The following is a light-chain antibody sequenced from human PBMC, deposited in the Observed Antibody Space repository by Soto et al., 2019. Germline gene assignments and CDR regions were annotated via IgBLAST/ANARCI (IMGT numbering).Light chain of an antibody. CDR3: QHYGSSLRT. J-gene: IGKJ1*01. CDR2: GAS. Sequence: EIVLTQAPGTPSLSPGERPTLSCRASQSVNSNFLTWYQQKAGQAHRXXIYGASNTATGIPDRFSGSGSGTDGTLTISRLEPEDCAVYYCQHYGSSLRTFGQGTKVDIK. V-gene: IGKV3-20*01. CDR1: QSVNSNF.